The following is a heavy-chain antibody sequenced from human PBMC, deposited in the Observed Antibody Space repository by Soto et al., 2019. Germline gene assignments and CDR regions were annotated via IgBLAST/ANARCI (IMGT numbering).Heavy chain of an antibody. Sequence: GGSLTLSCAASGFVVTDYYMSWVRQAPGKGLEWVAVFLIGGDTHYGESVKGRFTISRDNSKNTLYLQMNSLRAEDTAVYYCAREPLWSGPLPLDAFDLWGQGTMVTVSS. CDR2: FLIGGDT. CDR3: AREPLWSGPLPLDAFDL. J-gene: IGHJ3*01. D-gene: IGHD3-3*01. CDR1: GFVVTDYY. V-gene: IGHV3-53*01.